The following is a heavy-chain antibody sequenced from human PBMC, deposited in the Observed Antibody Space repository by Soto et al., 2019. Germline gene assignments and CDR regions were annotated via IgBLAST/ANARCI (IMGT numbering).Heavy chain of an antibody. V-gene: IGHV4-30-4*01. CDR2: IYYSGST. Sequence: PXETLSLTCAVSGGSIPTVDYYWSWIRQPPGKGLEWIGYIYYSGSTFYSPSLKSRVTISLNTPKNQFHLRLGSVTAADTAVYYRASEDGYTRTYWGQGTQVTGSS. J-gene: IGHJ4*02. CDR3: ASEDGYTRTY. D-gene: IGHD5-18*01. CDR1: GGSIPTVDYY.